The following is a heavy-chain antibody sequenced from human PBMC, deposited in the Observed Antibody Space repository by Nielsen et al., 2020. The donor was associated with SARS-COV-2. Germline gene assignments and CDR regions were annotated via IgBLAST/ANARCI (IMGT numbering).Heavy chain of an antibody. D-gene: IGHD6-13*01. CDR1: GYTFTSYG. CDR3: ARKEAAAGISEWFDP. CDR2: IIPILGIA. V-gene: IGHV1-69*04. Sequence: SVKVSCKASGYTFTSYGISWVRQAPGQGLEWMGRIIPILGIANYAQKFQGRVTITADKSTSTAYMELSSLRSEDTAVYYCARKEAAAGISEWFDPWGQGTLFTVSS. J-gene: IGHJ5*02.